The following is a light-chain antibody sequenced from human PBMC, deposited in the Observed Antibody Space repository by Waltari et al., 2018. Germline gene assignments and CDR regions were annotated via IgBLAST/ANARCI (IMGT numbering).Light chain of an antibody. CDR2: GTS. Sequence: ELVMTQSPATLSVSPGESATLSCRASQSVSSNLAWYQQKPGQAPRLLIYGTSTRATGIPARFSGSGSVTEFSLTISSLQSEDCAVYYCQQYNKWPYTFGQGTKLEIK. CDR1: QSVSSN. CDR3: QQYNKWPYT. V-gene: IGKV3D-15*01. J-gene: IGKJ2*01.